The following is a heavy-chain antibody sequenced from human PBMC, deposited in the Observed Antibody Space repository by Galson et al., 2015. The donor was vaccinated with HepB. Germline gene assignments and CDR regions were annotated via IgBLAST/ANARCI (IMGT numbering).Heavy chain of an antibody. V-gene: IGHV1-3*01. J-gene: IGHJ3*02. CDR2: INAGNGNT. D-gene: IGHD3-10*02. CDR3: ARDLFGYRGGAFDI. CDR1: GYTFTSYA. Sequence: SVKVSCKAPGYTFTSYAMHWVRQAPGQRLEWMGWINAGNGNTKYSQKFQGRVTITRDTSASTADMELSRLRSEGTAVYYCARDLFGYRGGAFDIWGQGTMVTVSS.